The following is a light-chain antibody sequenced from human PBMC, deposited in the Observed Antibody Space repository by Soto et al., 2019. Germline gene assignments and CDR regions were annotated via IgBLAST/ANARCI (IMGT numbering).Light chain of an antibody. CDR3: QQYGSSSWK. J-gene: IGKJ1*01. Sequence: IVLTHSPGTLSLSPWERATLSCRASQSVSSTYLAWYQQQPGQAPRLLIYGSSNRATGIPDRFSGSGSGTDFTLTISRLEPEDFAVYYCQQYGSSSWKFGQGTKVDIK. V-gene: IGKV3-20*01. CDR1: QSVSSTY. CDR2: GSS.